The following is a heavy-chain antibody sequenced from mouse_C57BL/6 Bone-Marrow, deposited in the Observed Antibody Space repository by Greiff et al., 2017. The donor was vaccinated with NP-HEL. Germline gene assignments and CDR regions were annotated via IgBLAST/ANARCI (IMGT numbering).Heavy chain of an antibody. D-gene: IGHD2-3*01. J-gene: IGHJ1*03. V-gene: IGHV10-1*01. CDR3: VRGDDGYPHWYFDV. CDR2: IRSKSNNYAT. Sequence: GGGLVQPKGSLKLSCAASGFSFNTYAMNWVRQAPGKGLEWVARIRSKSNNYATYYADSVKDRFTISRDDSESMLYLQMNNLKTEDTAMYYCVRGDDGYPHWYFDVWGTGTTVTVSS. CDR1: GFSFNTYA.